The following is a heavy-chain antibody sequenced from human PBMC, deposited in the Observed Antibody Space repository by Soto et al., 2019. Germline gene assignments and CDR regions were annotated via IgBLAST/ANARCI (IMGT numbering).Heavy chain of an antibody. CDR1: GGSLSAYY. Sequence: QVQLQQWGEGLLKPSETLSLTCAVYGGSLSAYYWNWIRQPPGKGLEWIGEINRGGSTNYNPSLRSRVTISVDSAKNQVSRKLNSVTAADTAVYYCARGGVDMIRGVTGKSTWLDPWGQGTLVTVSS. CDR2: INRGGST. D-gene: IGHD3-10*01. V-gene: IGHV4-34*01. J-gene: IGHJ5*02. CDR3: ARGGVDMIRGVTGKSTWLDP.